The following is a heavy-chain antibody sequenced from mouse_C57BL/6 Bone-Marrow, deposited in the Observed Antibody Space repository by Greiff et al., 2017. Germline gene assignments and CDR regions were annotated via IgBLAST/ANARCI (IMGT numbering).Heavy chain of an antibody. D-gene: IGHD2-12*01. CDR2: FYPGSGSI. J-gene: IGHJ1*03. V-gene: IGHV1-62-2*01. CDR1: GYTFTEYT. CDR3: ARHEEVYSDWYFDV. Sequence: LVESGAELVKPGASVKLSCKASGYTFTEYTIHWVKHRSGQGLEWIGWFYPGSGSIKYNEKFKDKATLTADKSSSTVYMELSRLTSEDSAVYFCARHEEVYSDWYFDVWGTGTTVTVSS.